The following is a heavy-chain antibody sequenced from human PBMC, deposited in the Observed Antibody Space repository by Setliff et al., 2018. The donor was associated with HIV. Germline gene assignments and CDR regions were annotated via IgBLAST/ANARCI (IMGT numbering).Heavy chain of an antibody. D-gene: IGHD3-3*01. Sequence: GGSLRLSCKVSGFTFSDYWMSWVRQAPGKGLEWVANIKQDGSEKNYVDSVEGRFTISRDNAKNSLYLQMNSLRAEDTAVYYCARVEIYNFWSGYTYYFNYWGQGTLVTVSS. J-gene: IGHJ4*02. CDR2: IKQDGSEK. V-gene: IGHV3-7*01. CDR1: GFTFSDYW. CDR3: ARVEIYNFWSGYTYYFNY.